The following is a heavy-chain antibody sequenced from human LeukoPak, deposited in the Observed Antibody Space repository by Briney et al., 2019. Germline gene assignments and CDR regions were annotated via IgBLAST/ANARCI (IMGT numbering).Heavy chain of an antibody. CDR2: INSDGSST. D-gene: IGHD5-12*01. Sequence: PGGSLRLSCAASGFTFSSYWMHWVRQAPGKGLVWVSSINSDGSSTSYADSVKGRFTISRDNAKNTLYLQMNSLRAEDTAVYYCARERLRPPYYYYYGMDVWGQGTTVTVSS. J-gene: IGHJ6*02. CDR3: ARERLRPPYYYYYGMDV. CDR1: GFTFSSYW. V-gene: IGHV3-74*01.